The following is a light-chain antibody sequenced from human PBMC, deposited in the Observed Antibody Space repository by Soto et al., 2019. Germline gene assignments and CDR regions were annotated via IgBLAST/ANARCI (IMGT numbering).Light chain of an antibody. CDR2: DNN. CDR1: SSNIGAGYD. CDR3: QSYDSRLNAVV. J-gene: IGLJ2*01. Sequence: QSVLTQPPSVSGAPGQRVTISCTGSSSNIGAGYDVHWYQRFPGTAPKPLIYDNNNRPSGVPDRFSGSKSGTSASLAITGLQADDEADYYCQSYDSRLNAVVFGGGTKLTVL. V-gene: IGLV1-40*01.